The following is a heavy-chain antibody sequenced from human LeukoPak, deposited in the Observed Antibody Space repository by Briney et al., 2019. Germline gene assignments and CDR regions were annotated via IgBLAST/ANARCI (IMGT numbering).Heavy chain of an antibody. Sequence: PGGSLRLSCAASGFTFSSYSMNWVRQAPGKGLEWVSAISGSGGSTYYADSVKGRFTISRDNSKNTLYLQMNSLRAEDTAVYYCAKDGESSGYYFDYWGQGTLVTVSS. CDR3: AKDGESSGYYFDY. CDR2: ISGSGGST. CDR1: GFTFSSYS. V-gene: IGHV3-23*01. J-gene: IGHJ4*02. D-gene: IGHD3-22*01.